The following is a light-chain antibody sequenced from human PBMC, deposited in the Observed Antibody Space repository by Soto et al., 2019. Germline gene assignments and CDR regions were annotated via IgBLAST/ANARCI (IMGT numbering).Light chain of an antibody. Sequence: EILLTQSPATPSLSPGERTIPSCRASQSVSTFLAWFQQKHGQXPRXXIYAASTRATGIPDRFSGSGSGTDLTITISRLEPEDFEVYYCQQYGSSPKTFGQGTKVDIK. CDR2: AAS. V-gene: IGKV3-20*01. J-gene: IGKJ1*01. CDR3: QQYGSSPKT. CDR1: QSVSTF.